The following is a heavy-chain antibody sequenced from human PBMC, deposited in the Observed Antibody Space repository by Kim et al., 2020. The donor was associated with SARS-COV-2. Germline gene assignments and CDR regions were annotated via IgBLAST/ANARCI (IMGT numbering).Heavy chain of an antibody. V-gene: IGHV4-34*01. CDR3: GRVITFGGVIGYFDY. Sequence: PSLKSRVTISVDTSKNQFSLKLSSVTAADTAVYYCGRVITFGGVIGYFDYWGQGTLVTVSS. J-gene: IGHJ4*02. D-gene: IGHD3-16*02.